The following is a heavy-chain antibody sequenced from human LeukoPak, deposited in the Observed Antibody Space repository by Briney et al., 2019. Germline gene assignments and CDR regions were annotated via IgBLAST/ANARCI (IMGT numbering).Heavy chain of an antibody. CDR1: GYSFTSYW. J-gene: IGHJ4*02. CDR2: IYPGDSDT. CDR3: ARLLSITIFGLDY. Sequence: GESLKISCKGSGYSFTSYWIGWVRQMPGKGLEWMGIIYPGDSDTRYSTPFQGQVTISADKSISTAYLQWSSLKASDTAMYYCARLLSITIFGLDYWGQGTLVTVSS. V-gene: IGHV5-51*01. D-gene: IGHD3-3*01.